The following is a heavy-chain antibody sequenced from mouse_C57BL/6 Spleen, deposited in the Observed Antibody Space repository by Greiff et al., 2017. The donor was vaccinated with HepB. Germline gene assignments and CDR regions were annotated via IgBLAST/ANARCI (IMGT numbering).Heavy chain of an antibody. CDR3: ANYYGSSLDY. CDR1: GYAFSSSW. CDR2: IYPGDGDT. J-gene: IGHJ2*01. Sequence: VQLQQSGPELVKPGASVKISCKASGYAFSSSWMIWVKQRPGKGLEWIGRIYPGDGDTNYNGKFKGKATLTADKSSSTAYMQLSSLTSEDSAVYFCANYYGSSLDYWGQGTTLTVSS. V-gene: IGHV1-82*01. D-gene: IGHD1-1*01.